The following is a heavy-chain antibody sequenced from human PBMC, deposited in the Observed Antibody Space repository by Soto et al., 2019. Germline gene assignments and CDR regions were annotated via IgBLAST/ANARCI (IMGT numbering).Heavy chain of an antibody. J-gene: IGHJ4*02. CDR3: VKDHCGGDCYSDPYFDY. V-gene: IGHV3-33*06. D-gene: IGHD2-21*02. CDR2: IWYDGSNQ. CDR1: GFIFTTYG. Sequence: QVQLVESGGGVVQPGRSLRLSCAASGFIFTTYGLHWVRQAPGKGLEWVAVIWYDGSNQYYADSVKGRFTISRDHSKNILYLEMNSVRVEDTAVYYCVKDHCGGDCYSDPYFDYWGQGTLVTVSS.